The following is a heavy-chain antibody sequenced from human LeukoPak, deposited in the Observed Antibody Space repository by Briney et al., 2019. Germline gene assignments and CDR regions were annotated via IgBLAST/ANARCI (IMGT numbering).Heavy chain of an antibody. D-gene: IGHD3-22*01. Sequence: SVKVSCKASGGTFSSYAISWVRQAPGQGLEWMGGIIPIFGTANYAQKFQGGVTITTDESTSTAYMELSSLRSEDTAVYYCAREGYYYDSSGYYDYWGQGTLVTVSS. J-gene: IGHJ4*02. CDR1: GGTFSSYA. CDR2: IIPIFGTA. V-gene: IGHV1-69*05. CDR3: AREGYYYDSSGYYDY.